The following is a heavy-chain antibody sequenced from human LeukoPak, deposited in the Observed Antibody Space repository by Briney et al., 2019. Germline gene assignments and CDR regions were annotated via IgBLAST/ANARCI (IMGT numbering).Heavy chain of an antibody. CDR2: INHSGST. CDR3: ASGYYYDSSGYYALFDY. J-gene: IGHJ4*02. CDR1: GGSFSGYY. D-gene: IGHD3-22*01. V-gene: IGHV4-34*01. Sequence: SETLSLTCAVYGGSFSGYYWSWIRQPPGKGLEWIGEINHSGSTNYNPSLKSQVTISVDTSKNQFSLKLSSVTAADTAVYYCASGYYYDSSGYYALFDYWGQGTLVTVSS.